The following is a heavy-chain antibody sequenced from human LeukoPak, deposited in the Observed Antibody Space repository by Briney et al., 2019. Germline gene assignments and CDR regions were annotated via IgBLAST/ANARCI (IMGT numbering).Heavy chain of an antibody. CDR1: GDSISRRSYY. CDR2: IYYSGST. Sequence: SETPSLTCTVSGDSISRRSYYWSWIRQPPGKGLEWIGYIYYSGSTYYNPSLKSRVTISVDTSKNQFSLKLSSVTAADTAVYYCARDLSSGWYRLWGQGTLVTVSS. J-gene: IGHJ4*02. V-gene: IGHV4-30-4*01. D-gene: IGHD6-19*01. CDR3: ARDLSSGWYRL.